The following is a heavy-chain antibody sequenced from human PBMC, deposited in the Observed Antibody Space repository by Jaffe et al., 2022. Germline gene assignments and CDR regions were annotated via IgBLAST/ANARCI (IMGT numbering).Heavy chain of an antibody. J-gene: IGHJ4*02. V-gene: IGHV4-39*01. CDR2: IYYSGST. CDR1: GGSISSSSYY. CDR3: ARRKLRSYGSYYFDY. Sequence: QLQLQESGPGLVKPSETLSLTCTVSGGSISSSSYYWGWIRQPPGKGLEWIGSIYYSGSTYYNPSLKSRVTISVDTSKNQFSLKLSSVTAADTAVYYCARRKLRSYGSYYFDYWGQGTLVTVSS. D-gene: IGHD5-18*01.